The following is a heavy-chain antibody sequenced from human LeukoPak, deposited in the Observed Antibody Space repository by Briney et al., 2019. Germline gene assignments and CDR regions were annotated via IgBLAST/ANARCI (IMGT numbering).Heavy chain of an antibody. CDR1: GFTFSNYA. Sequence: GGSLRLSCAASGFTFSNYAMSWVRQAPGKGLEWVSAISGSGGSTYYADSVKGRFTISRDNSKNTLSLQMNSLRAEDTAVYYCVKGSAVGVAGTTNFDYWGQGTLVTVSS. CDR3: VKGSAVGVAGTTNFDY. V-gene: IGHV3-23*01. D-gene: IGHD6-19*01. CDR2: ISGSGGST. J-gene: IGHJ4*02.